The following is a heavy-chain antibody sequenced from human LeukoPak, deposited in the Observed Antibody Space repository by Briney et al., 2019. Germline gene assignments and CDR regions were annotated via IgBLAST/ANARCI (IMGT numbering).Heavy chain of an antibody. CDR2: IYYTGIT. Sequence: PSETLSLTCTVSGGSISGQYWSLIRQPPGKGLEWIGYIYYTGITKYNPSLKSRVTISVDTSKNQFSLRLTSVTAADTAVYYCARVSYHYYSGNYGWYFGYWGQGTLVTVSS. CDR3: ARVSYHYYSGNYGWYFGY. V-gene: IGHV4-59*11. J-gene: IGHJ4*02. CDR1: GGSISGQY. D-gene: IGHD3-10*01.